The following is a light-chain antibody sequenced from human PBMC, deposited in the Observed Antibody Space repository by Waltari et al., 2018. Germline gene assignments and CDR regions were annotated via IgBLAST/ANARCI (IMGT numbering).Light chain of an antibody. J-gene: IGKJ3*01. V-gene: IGKV1-39*01. Sequence: DIQMTQSPSSLSASVGARVTISCRASQTISIYLNWFQQKQGKSPKLLSYAASSLQSGVPSRFSGSVSGTDVTLTISSLQSEDFATYYCQHSYSTPPFTFGPGTKVDIK. CDR3: QHSYSTPPFT. CDR2: AAS. CDR1: QTISIY.